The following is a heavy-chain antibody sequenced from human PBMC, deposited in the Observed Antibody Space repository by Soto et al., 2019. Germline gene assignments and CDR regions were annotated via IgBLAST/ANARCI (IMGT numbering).Heavy chain of an antibody. D-gene: IGHD5-12*01. V-gene: IGHV4-59*01. CDR3: ARDLVVATIGTYYYYGMDV. CDR2: IYYSGST. CDR1: GGSISSYY. Sequence: SETLSLTCTVSGGSISSYYWSWIRQPPGKGLEWIGYIYYSGSTNYNPSLKSRVTISVDTSKNQFSLKLSSVTAADTAVYYCARDLVVATIGTYYYYGMDVWGQGTTVT. J-gene: IGHJ6*02.